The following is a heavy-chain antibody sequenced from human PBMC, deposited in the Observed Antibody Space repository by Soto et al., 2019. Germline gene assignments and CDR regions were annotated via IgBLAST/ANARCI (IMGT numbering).Heavy chain of an antibody. CDR1: GGSISSGGYY. Sequence: QVQLQESGPGLLKPSQTLSLTCTVSGGSISSGGYYWSWIRQHPGKGLEWLGYIYYRGPDYCKPSLKSRVTISVDATNNLFSLKLSSVTAADTAVYYCAGESLYRYERPGPGPAPAYYYGMDVWGQGTTVTVSS. CDR2: IYYRGPD. D-gene: IGHD3-16*02. J-gene: IGHJ6*02. CDR3: AGESLYRYERPGPGPAPAYYYGMDV. V-gene: IGHV4-31*03.